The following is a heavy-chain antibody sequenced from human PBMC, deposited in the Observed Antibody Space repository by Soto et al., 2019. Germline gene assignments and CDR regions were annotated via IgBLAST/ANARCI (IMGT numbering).Heavy chain of an antibody. D-gene: IGHD6-13*01. CDR2: MGAHSGHT. V-gene: IGHV1-18*01. CDR3: GREGQQLDQEDYNPFNGMDV. J-gene: IGHJ6*02. CDR1: GYNFTSFG. Sequence: QFQLVQSGAEVKKPGASVKVSCKASGYNFTSFGISWVRQAPGHGLEWMGWMGAHSGHTRQAQKCQGRHTMTTVASIKTAYTDLRSMTSDETAPYYSGREGQQLDQEDYNPFNGMDVWGQGTTVIVSS.